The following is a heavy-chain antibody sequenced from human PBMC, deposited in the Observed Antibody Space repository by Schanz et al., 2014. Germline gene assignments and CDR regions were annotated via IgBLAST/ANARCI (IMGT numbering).Heavy chain of an antibody. D-gene: IGHD2-2*01. CDR1: GFTVSSNH. CDR3: ARAARRTRVVPLYFDY. V-gene: IGHV4-34*01. CDR2: INHGGST. Sequence: VQLVESGGGLVQPGGSLRLSCAVSGFTVSSNHMSWVRQPPGKGLEWIAEINHGGSTNYNPSLKSRVTISVDTSKNQFSLKLRSVTAADTAVYYCARAARRTRVVPLYFDYWGQGTLVTVSS. J-gene: IGHJ4*02.